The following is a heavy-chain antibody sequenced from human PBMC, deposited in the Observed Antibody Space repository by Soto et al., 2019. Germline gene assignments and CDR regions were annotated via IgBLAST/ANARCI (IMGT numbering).Heavy chain of an antibody. V-gene: IGHV3-23*01. D-gene: IGHD6-6*01. CDR1: GFTFNNYA. J-gene: IGHJ4*02. CDR3: AKAGGEYSSSREYYFDY. CDR2: VIGSGATT. Sequence: GSLRLSCAASGFTFNNYAMRWVRQAPGKGLEWVSTVIGSGATTYYADSVKGRFTVSRDNSKNTVYLQMNSLRAEDTAVYYCAKAGGEYSSSREYYFDYWGQGALVTVSS.